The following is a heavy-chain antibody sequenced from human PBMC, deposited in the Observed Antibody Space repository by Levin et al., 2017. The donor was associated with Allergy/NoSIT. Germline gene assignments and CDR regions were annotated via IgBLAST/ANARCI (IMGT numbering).Heavy chain of an antibody. J-gene: IGHJ4*02. CDR1: GFIFSDYY. CDR2: ISGRGSTI. CDR3: ARTGVTTVTTH. V-gene: IGHV3-11*01. D-gene: IGHD4-17*01. Sequence: PGGSLRLSCAASGFIFSDYYMSWIRQAPGKGLEWVSYISGRGSTIYYADSVKGRFTISRDNAKNSLYLQMNSLRAEDTAVYYCARTGVTTVTTHWGQGTLVTVSS.